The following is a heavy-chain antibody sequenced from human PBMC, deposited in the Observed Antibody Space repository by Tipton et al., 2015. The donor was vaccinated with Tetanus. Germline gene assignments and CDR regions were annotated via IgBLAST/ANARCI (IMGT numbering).Heavy chain of an antibody. CDR2: LDYSGNT. D-gene: IGHD2-2*01. CDR3: AKSDRVTRTSWYSHD. Sequence: TLSLTCTVSGGSISSSYYYWGWIRQPPGKGLEWIGSLDYSGNTYYNSSLMSRVTISVDTSKNQFSLRLNSVTAVDTAVYYCAKSDRVTRTSWYSHDWGQGTLVTVSS. CDR1: GGSISSSYYY. J-gene: IGHJ4*02. V-gene: IGHV4-39*01.